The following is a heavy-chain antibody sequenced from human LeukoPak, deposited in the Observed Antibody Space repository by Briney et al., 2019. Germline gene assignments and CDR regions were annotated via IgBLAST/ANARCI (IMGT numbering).Heavy chain of an antibody. CDR3: ARHLTSGSYFGDYYYGMDV. Sequence: PGGSLRLSCAASGFTFSSYAMHWVRQAPGKGLERVAVISYDGSNKYYADSVKGRFTISRDNSKNTLYLQMNSLRAEDTAVYYCARHLTSGSYFGDYYYGMDVWGQGTTVTVSS. CDR1: GFTFSSYA. V-gene: IGHV3-30-3*01. D-gene: IGHD1-26*01. J-gene: IGHJ6*02. CDR2: ISYDGSNK.